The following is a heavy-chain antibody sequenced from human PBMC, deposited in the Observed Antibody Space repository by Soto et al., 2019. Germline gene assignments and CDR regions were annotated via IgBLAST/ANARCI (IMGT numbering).Heavy chain of an antibody. Sequence: SGPTLVNPTQPLTLTCTFSGYSLTTRGTGVGWMGQTPEKALELLIILYLYGDKVYTPSLQGKLTIINATARHQVALTIANMDPVDTAIYFSAHRRTRVRESSSGGKYYAGFHYWGQGTLVTVSS. D-gene: IGHD2-15*01. V-gene: IGHV2-5*01. CDR2: LYLYGDK. CDR1: GYSLTTRGTG. CDR3: AHRRTRVRESSSGGKYYAGFHY. J-gene: IGHJ4*02.